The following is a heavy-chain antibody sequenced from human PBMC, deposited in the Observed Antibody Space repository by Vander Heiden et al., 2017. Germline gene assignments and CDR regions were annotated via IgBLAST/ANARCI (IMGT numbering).Heavy chain of an antibody. CDR2: ISGSGGNT. Sequence: EVQLLEFGGGLVQPGGSLGLSWSASGFTFSSYAMSWVRQAPGKGLEWVSAISGSGGNTYYADSVKGRFTISRDNSKNTLYLQMNSLRAEDTAVYYCAKQFYGDYMIDYWGQGTLVTVSS. D-gene: IGHD4-17*01. V-gene: IGHV3-23*01. CDR3: AKQFYGDYMIDY. J-gene: IGHJ4*02. CDR1: GFTFSSYA.